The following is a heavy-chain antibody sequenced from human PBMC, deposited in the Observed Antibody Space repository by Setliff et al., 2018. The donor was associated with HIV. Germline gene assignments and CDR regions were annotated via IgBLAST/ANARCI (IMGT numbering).Heavy chain of an antibody. J-gene: IGHJ5*01. D-gene: IGHD2-21*01. Sequence: GASVKVSCKASGYNFVGYGINWLRQAPGQGLEWMGWINTYNGNTKYGQKFQGSVTMTTDTSTSTVYMELRNLRSDDTAVYFCARGGPARVALLYWFDPWGQGTLVTVPQ. CDR2: INTYNGNT. CDR1: GYNFVGYG. CDR3: ARGGPARVALLYWFDP. V-gene: IGHV1-18*01.